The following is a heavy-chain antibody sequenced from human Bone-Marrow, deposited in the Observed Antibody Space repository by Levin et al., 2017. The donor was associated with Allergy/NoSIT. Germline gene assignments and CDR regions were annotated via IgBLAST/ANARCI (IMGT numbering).Heavy chain of an antibody. CDR1: GFTFSRYS. Sequence: GGSLRLSCAASGFTFSRYSMHWVRQAPGKGLEWVAAFWSDGSTKYDADSVKGRFTISRDNSKNTLYLQMSSLRAEDTAVYYCAREGSVTGMRSFDYWGQGTLVTVTS. CDR3: AREGSVTGMRSFDY. D-gene: IGHD6-19*01. J-gene: IGHJ4*02. V-gene: IGHV3-33*01. CDR2: FWSDGSTK.